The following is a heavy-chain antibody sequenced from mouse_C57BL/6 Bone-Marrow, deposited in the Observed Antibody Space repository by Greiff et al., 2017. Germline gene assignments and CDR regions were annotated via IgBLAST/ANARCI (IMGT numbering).Heavy chain of an antibody. J-gene: IGHJ2*01. V-gene: IGHV5-12*01. CDR1: GFTFSDYY. CDR3: ARQGGWLLGDY. D-gene: IGHD2-3*01. CDR2: ISNGGGST. Sequence: EVQLVESGGGLVQPGGSLKLSCAASGFTFSDYYMYWVRQTPEKRLEWVAYISNGGGSTYYPDTVKGRFPISRDNAKNTLYLQMSRLKSEDTAMFYCARQGGWLLGDYWGQGTTLTVSS.